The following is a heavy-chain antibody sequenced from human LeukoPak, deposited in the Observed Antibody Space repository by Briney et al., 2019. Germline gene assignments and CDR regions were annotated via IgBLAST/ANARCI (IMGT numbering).Heavy chain of an antibody. Sequence: GGSLRLSCAASGVTFSSYWMSWVRQAPGRGLEWVANIKEDGSEKYYVDSVKGRFTISRDNAKNSLYLQMNSLRAEDTAVYYCARGRFNYDSSGYSSFYHWGQGTLVTVSS. J-gene: IGHJ4*02. CDR2: IKEDGSEK. V-gene: IGHV3-7*01. D-gene: IGHD3-22*01. CDR1: GVTFSSYW. CDR3: ARGRFNYDSSGYSSFYH.